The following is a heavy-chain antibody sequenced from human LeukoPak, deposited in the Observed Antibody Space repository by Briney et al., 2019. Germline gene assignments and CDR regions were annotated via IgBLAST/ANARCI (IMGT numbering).Heavy chain of an antibody. CDR3: ARRESWSHFDY. CDR1: GYSFTSHW. D-gene: IGHD1-1*01. V-gene: IGHV5-51*01. CDR2: VNPDDSDT. J-gene: IGHJ4*02. Sequence: GESLKISCKGSGYSFTSHWIGWVRQMPGKGLEWMGIVNPDDSDTIYSPSFQGQVTISADKSISTAYLQWSSLRASDTAIYYCARRESWSHFDYWGQGSPVTVSS.